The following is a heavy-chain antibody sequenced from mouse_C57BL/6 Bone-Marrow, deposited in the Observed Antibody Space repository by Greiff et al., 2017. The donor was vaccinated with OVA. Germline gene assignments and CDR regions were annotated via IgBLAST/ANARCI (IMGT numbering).Heavy chain of an antibody. J-gene: IGHJ3*01. CDR2: ISSGGSYT. CDR3: ARHDWFAD. CDR1: GFTFSSYG. V-gene: IGHV5-6*02. Sequence: DVMLVESGGDLVKPGGSLKLSCAASGFTFSSYGMSWVRQTPDKRLEWVATISSGGSYTYYPDCVKGRFTISRDNAKNTQYLQMSRLKSEDTAMYYWARHDWFADWGQGNLVTVSA.